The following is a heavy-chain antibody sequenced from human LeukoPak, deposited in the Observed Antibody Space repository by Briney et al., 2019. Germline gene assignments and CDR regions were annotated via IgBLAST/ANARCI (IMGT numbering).Heavy chain of an antibody. V-gene: IGHV3-30*02. CDR3: AKAGPGATYAFDI. CDR1: GFTFSSYG. D-gene: IGHD1-26*01. Sequence: GGSLRLSCAASGFTFSSYGMHWLRQAPGKGLEWGAFIRYDGSNKYYADSVKGRFTISRDNSKNTLYLQMNSLRAEDTAVYYCAKAGPGATYAFDIWGQGTMVTVSS. CDR2: IRYDGSNK. J-gene: IGHJ3*02.